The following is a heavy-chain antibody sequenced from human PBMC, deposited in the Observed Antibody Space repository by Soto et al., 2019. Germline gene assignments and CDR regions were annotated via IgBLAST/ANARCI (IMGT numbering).Heavy chain of an antibody. D-gene: IGHD2-21*02. CDR1: GGTFSSYA. Sequence: QVQLVQSGAEVKKPGSSVKVSCKASGGTFSSYAISWVRQAPGQGLEWMGGIIPIFGTANYAQKFQGRVTITADESTSTAYMELSSLRSEDTAVYYCARDQNPRDLYYYYGMDVWGQGTTVTVSS. CDR2: IIPIFGTA. CDR3: ARDQNPRDLYYYYGMDV. J-gene: IGHJ6*02. V-gene: IGHV1-69*01.